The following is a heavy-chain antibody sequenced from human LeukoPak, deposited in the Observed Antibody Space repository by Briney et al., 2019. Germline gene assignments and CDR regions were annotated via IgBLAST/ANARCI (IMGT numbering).Heavy chain of an antibody. V-gene: IGHV3-23*01. CDR3: AKDLWFGELLNWFDP. CDR1: GFTFSSYA. J-gene: IGHJ5*02. Sequence: GGSLRLSCAASGFTFSSYAMSRVRQAPGKGLEWVSAISGSGGSTYYADSVKGRFTISRDNSKNTLYLQMNSLRAEDTAVYYCAKDLWFGELLNWFDPWGQGTLVTVSS. CDR2: ISGSGGST. D-gene: IGHD3-10*01.